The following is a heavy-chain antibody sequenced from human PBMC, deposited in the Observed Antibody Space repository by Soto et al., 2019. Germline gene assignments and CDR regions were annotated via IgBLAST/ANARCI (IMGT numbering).Heavy chain of an antibody. CDR1: GGSISSSSYY. CDR3: ARRGYSSSRLPHAEYFQH. J-gene: IGHJ1*01. D-gene: IGHD6-13*01. CDR2: IYYSGST. Sequence: SETLSLTCTVSGGSISSSSYYWGWIRQPPGKGLEWIGSIYYSGSTYYNPSLKSRVTISVDTSKNQFSLKLGSVTAADTAVYYCARRGYSSSRLPHAEYFQHWGQGTLVTVSS. V-gene: IGHV4-39*01.